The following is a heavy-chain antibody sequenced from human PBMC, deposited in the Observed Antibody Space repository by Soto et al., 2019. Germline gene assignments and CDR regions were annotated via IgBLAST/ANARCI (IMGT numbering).Heavy chain of an antibody. CDR2: IGTAGDT. V-gene: IGHV3-13*04. D-gene: IGHD2-15*01. Sequence: SLRLSCAASGFTFSSYDMHWVRQATGKGLEWVSAIGTAGDTYYPGSVKGRFTISRENAKNSLYLQMNSLRAGDTAVYYCARESCSGGSCYSGAFDIWGQGTMVTVSS. CDR3: ARESCSGGSCYSGAFDI. J-gene: IGHJ3*02. CDR1: GFTFSSYD.